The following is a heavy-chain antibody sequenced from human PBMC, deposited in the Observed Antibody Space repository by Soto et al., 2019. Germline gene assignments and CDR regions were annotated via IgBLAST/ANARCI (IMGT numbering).Heavy chain of an antibody. CDR2: LYYSGST. V-gene: IGHV4-31*03. Sequence: QVQLQESGPGLVKPSQTLSLTCTVSGGSISSGGYYWSWIRQHPGKGLEWIGCLYYSGSTYYNPSLKSRVTISVDTSKNQFSLKLSSVTAADTAVYYCARVLEGYCSGGSCSHYFDYWGQGTLVTVSS. J-gene: IGHJ4*02. CDR3: ARVLEGYCSGGSCSHYFDY. CDR1: GGSISSGGYY. D-gene: IGHD2-15*01.